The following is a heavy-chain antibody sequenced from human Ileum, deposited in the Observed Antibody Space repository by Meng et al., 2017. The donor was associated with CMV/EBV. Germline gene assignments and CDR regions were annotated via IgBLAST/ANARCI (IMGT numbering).Heavy chain of an antibody. Sequence: GGSLRLSCVASGFTFRGVGMHWVRQAPGKGLEWVTFIRYDGNKEFYADSVRGRFTVSRDNSKNTLYLQMNDLRPEDTALYFCAKDQVVPAYFGMDVWGQGPTVTVSS. CDR2: IRYDGNKE. D-gene: IGHD2-2*01. CDR3: AKDQVVPAYFGMDV. V-gene: IGHV3-30*02. CDR1: GFTFRGVG. J-gene: IGHJ6*02.